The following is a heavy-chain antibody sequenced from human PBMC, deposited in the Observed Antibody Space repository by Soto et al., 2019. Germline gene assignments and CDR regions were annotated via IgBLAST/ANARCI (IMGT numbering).Heavy chain of an antibody. J-gene: IGHJ5*02. V-gene: IGHV3-66*01. CDR1: GFTVSSNY. D-gene: IGHD2-15*01. Sequence: EVQLVESGGGLVQPGGSLRLSCAASGFTVSSNYMSWVRQAPGKGLEWVSVIYSGGSTYYADSVKGRFTISRDNSKNTLYLQMNGLRAEDTAVYYCARWGYCSGGSCFSGFDPWGQGTLVTVSS. CDR3: ARWGYCSGGSCFSGFDP. CDR2: IYSGGST.